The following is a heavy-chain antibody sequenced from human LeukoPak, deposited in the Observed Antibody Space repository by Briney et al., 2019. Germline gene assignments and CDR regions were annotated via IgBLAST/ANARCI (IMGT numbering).Heavy chain of an antibody. J-gene: IGHJ4*02. CDR2: INHSGST. Sequence: SETLSLTCAVYGGSFSGYYWSWIRQPPGKGLEWIGEINHSGSTNYNPSLKSRVTISVDTSKNQFSPKLSSVTAADTAVYYCARSKAAAGTPPPFDYWGQGTLVTVSS. V-gene: IGHV4-34*01. CDR1: GGSFSGYY. CDR3: ARSKAAAGTPPPFDY. D-gene: IGHD6-13*01.